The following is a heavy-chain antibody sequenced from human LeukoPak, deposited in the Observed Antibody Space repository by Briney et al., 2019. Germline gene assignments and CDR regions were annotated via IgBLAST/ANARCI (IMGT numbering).Heavy chain of an antibody. D-gene: IGHD6-13*01. CDR3: ARDLGARQQLVPTFDY. V-gene: IGHV3-7*01. Sequence: GGSLRLSCAASGFTFSSYWMSWVRQAPGKGLEWVANIKQDGSEKYYVDSVTGRFTISRDNAKNSLYLQMNSLRAEDTAVYYCARDLGARQQLVPTFDYWGQGTLVTVSS. J-gene: IGHJ4*02. CDR2: IKQDGSEK. CDR1: GFTFSSYW.